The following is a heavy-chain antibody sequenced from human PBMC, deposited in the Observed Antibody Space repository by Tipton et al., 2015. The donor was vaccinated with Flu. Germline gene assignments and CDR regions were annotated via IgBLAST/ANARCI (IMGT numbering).Heavy chain of an antibody. J-gene: IGHJ1*01. V-gene: IGHV4-61*02. Sequence: TLSLTCSVSGGSISSGTYYWSWIRQPAGKGLEWIGRIYTKGSANYNPSLERRVTVSLDMSNNQISLNLFSVTAADTAVYDCARETYYDSTHDHWGQGTLVTVSS. CDR2: IYTKGSA. CDR1: GGSISSGTYY. D-gene: IGHD3-22*01. CDR3: ARETYYDSTHDH.